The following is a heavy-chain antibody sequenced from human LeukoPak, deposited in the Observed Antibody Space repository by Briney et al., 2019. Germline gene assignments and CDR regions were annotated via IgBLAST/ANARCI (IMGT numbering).Heavy chain of an antibody. CDR3: ARVGVLYYFDY. CDR2: IYHSGST. Sequence: PSETLSLTCTVSGYSISSGYYWGWIRQPPGKGLEWIGSIYHSGSTYYNPSLKSRVTISVDTSKNQFSLKLSSVTAADTAVYYCARVGVLYYFDYWGQGTLVTVSS. V-gene: IGHV4-38-2*02. J-gene: IGHJ4*02. D-gene: IGHD1-26*01. CDR1: GYSISSGYY.